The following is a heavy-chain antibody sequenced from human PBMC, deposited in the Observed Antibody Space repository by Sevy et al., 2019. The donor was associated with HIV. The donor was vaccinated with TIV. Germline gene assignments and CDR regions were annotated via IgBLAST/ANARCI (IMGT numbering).Heavy chain of an antibody. CDR3: ARGGATYYYYGMDV. J-gene: IGHJ6*02. Sequence: GGSLRLSCAASGFTFSSYEMNWVRQASGKGLEWVSYISSSGSTIYYADSVKGRFTISRDNAKNSLYLQMNSLRAEDTAVYYCARGGATYYYYGMDVWGQGTTVTVSS. CDR1: GFTFSSYE. CDR2: ISSSGSTI. V-gene: IGHV3-48*03. D-gene: IGHD1-26*01.